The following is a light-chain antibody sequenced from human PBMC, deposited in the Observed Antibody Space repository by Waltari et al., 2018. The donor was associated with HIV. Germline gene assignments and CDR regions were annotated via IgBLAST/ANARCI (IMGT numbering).Light chain of an antibody. Sequence: QSALTQPASVSGSPGQSITISCTGTSSDVGGSTLVSWYQQHPGKAPKLMIYEVSKRPSGVSNRFSGSKSGNTASLTISGLQAEDEADYYCCAYAGSTTYVIFGGGTKLTVL. CDR2: EVS. CDR1: SSDVGGSTL. CDR3: CAYAGSTTYVI. J-gene: IGLJ2*01. V-gene: IGLV2-23*02.